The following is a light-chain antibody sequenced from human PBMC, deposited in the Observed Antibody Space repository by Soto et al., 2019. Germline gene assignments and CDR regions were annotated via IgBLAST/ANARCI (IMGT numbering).Light chain of an antibody. CDR2: AAS. CDR1: QAISDS. Sequence: DIQMTQSPPPLSASVGDRVTITCRASQAISDSLGWYKHKPGKVPKLLIHAASTLQSGVSSRFSGSGSGTDFTLTISSLQPEDAATYYCQKYNFAPWTFGQGTKVEVK. V-gene: IGKV1-27*01. CDR3: QKYNFAPWT. J-gene: IGKJ1*01.